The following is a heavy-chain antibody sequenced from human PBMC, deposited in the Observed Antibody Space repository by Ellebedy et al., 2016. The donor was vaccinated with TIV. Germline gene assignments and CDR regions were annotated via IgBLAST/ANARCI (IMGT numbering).Heavy chain of an antibody. Sequence: MPSETLSLTCAVYGGSFTDYYWSWIRQPPGQGLEWTGEINHRRHTNYNPSLKSRLTISVDTSKNQFSLILTSVTAADTAVYYCARGLGYTTYRYFDLWGRGTLVTVSS. J-gene: IGHJ2*01. V-gene: IGHV4-34*01. CDR1: GGSFTDYY. CDR2: INHRRHT. D-gene: IGHD5-18*01. CDR3: ARGLGYTTYRYFDL.